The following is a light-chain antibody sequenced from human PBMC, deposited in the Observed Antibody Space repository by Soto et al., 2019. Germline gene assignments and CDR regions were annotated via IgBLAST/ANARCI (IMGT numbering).Light chain of an antibody. CDR2: DVS. CDR3: SSYTTPSTRV. J-gene: IGLJ3*02. CDR1: SSDVGGYNF. V-gene: IGLV2-14*03. Sequence: QSVLAQPASVSGSPGQSITISCTGTSSDVGGYNFVSWYQQHPGKAPKLMIYDVSNRPSGVSNRFSGSKSGNTASLTISGLQAEDEADYYCSSYTTPSTRVFGGGTKLTVL.